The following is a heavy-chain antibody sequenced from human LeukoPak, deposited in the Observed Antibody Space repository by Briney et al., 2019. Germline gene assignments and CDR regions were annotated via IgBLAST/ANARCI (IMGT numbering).Heavy chain of an antibody. CDR3: ARDHSSYCSGGSCYPAGNGMDV. Sequence: PGGSLRLSCAASGFTFSSYSMNWVRQAPGKGLEWVSSISSSSSYIYYADSVKGRFTISRDNAKNSLYLQMNSLRAEDTAVYYCARDHSSYCSGGSCYPAGNGMDVWGQGTTVTVSS. V-gene: IGHV3-21*01. CDR1: GFTFSSYS. CDR2: ISSSSSYI. D-gene: IGHD2-15*01. J-gene: IGHJ6*02.